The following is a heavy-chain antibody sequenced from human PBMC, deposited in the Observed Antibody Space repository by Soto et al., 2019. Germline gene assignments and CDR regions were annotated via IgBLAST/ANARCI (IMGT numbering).Heavy chain of an antibody. Sequence: PGGSLRLSCAASGFTFSSYSMNWVRQAPGKGLEWVSYISSSSTIYYADSVKGRFTISRDNAKNSLYLQMNSLRDEDTAVYYCARDLSSSWLAYLYGMDVWGQGTTVTVSS. CDR1: GFTFSSYS. D-gene: IGHD6-13*01. V-gene: IGHV3-48*02. CDR3: ARDLSSSWLAYLYGMDV. J-gene: IGHJ6*02. CDR2: ISSSSTI.